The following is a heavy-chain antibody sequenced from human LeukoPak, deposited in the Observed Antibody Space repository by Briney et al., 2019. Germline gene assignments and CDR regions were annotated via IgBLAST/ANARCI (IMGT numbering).Heavy chain of an antibody. J-gene: IGHJ4*02. D-gene: IGHD6-13*01. CDR1: GGTFSSYA. CDR2: IIPILGIA. Sequence: SVKVSCKASGGTFSSYAISWVRQAPGQGLEWMGRIIPILGIANYAQKFQGRVTITADKSTSTAYMELSSLRSEDTAVYYCARVPYSSSWFVDYWGQGTLVTVSS. V-gene: IGHV1-69*04. CDR3: ARVPYSSSWFVDY.